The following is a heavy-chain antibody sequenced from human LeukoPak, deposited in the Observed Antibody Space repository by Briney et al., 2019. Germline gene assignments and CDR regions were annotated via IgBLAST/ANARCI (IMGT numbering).Heavy chain of an antibody. CDR1: GYTFTGYY. D-gene: IGHD3-22*01. CDR2: INPSGGRS. J-gene: IGHJ4*02. CDR3: ERDAVYDSSAFPN. V-gene: IGHV1-46*01. Sequence: ASVTVSCKASGYTFTGYYMHWVRQAPGQGLEWMGIINPSGGRSTYGQKFQGRVAMTRDTSTSTVYMELSSLRSEDTAVYFCERDAVYDSSAFPNWGQGTLVTVSS.